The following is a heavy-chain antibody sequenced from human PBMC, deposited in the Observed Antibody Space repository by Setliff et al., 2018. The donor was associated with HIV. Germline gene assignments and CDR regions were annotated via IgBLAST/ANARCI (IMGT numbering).Heavy chain of an antibody. CDR3: ARDPSAEILTGYKSYYYYMDV. V-gene: IGHV3-30*01. CDR1: GITFSSHG. J-gene: IGHJ6*03. CDR2: ISYVGSNR. D-gene: IGHD3-9*01. Sequence: GGSLRLSCAASGITFSSHGMHWVRQAPGKGLEWVAVISYVGSNRYYADSVKGRFTISRDNSKNNLYRQMNSLRAEDTAGYYCARDPSAEILTGYKSYYYYMDVWGKGTTVTVSS.